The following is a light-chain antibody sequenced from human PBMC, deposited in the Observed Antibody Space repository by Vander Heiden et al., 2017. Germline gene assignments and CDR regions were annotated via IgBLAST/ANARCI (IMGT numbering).Light chain of an antibody. CDR1: SSNIGAGYD. Sequence: QSVLTQPPSVSGAPGQRVTIYCTWRSSNIGAGYDVHWYQQVPRTAPKLLIYGNTNRPSGVPDRFSGSKSGTSASLAITGLQAEDEADYYCQSYDSGLTGYVVFGGGTKLTVL. CDR3: QSYDSGLTGYVV. J-gene: IGLJ2*01. CDR2: GNT. V-gene: IGLV1-40*01.